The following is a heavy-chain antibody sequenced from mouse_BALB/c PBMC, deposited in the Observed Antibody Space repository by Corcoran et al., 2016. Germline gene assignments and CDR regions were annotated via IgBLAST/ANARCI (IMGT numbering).Heavy chain of an antibody. V-gene: IGHV1S136*01. CDR2: IYPYNDDV. J-gene: IGHJ2*01. CDR3: AREVPGGNPFDY. D-gene: IGHD2-1*01. CDR1: GYTFTSYV. Sequence: EVQLQQSGPELVKPGASVKMSCKASGYTFTSYVLHWVKQKPGQGLEWIGYIYPYNDDVRYKEKFRGKATLTSDKSSSTAYMGLSSLTSEESAVYYCAREVPGGNPFDYWGQGTTLTVSS.